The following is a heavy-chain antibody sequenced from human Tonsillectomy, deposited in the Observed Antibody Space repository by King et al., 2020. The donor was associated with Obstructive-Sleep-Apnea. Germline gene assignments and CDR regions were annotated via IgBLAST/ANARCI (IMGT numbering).Heavy chain of an antibody. Sequence: VQLQESGPGLVKPSQTLSLTCTVSGGSISSGDYYWSWIRQPPGKGLEWIGYIYYSGSTYYNPSLKSRVTISLDTSKNQFSLKLSFVTAADTAVYYCARGIIWFGELRWFDPWGQGTLVTVSS. CDR3: ARGIIWFGELRWFDP. D-gene: IGHD3-10*01. V-gene: IGHV4-30-4*01. CDR1: GGSISSGDYY. J-gene: IGHJ5*02. CDR2: IYYSGST.